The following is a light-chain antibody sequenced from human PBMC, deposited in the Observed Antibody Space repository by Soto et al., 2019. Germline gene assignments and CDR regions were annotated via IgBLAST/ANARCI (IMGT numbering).Light chain of an antibody. Sequence: DIPMTQSPSSLSASVGDRVTITCRASQSISSYLNWYQQKPGKAPNLLIYAASSLQGGVPSRFSGSGSGTDFTLTISSLQPEDFATYYCQQSYSTPPTFGGGTKVEIK. J-gene: IGKJ4*01. CDR1: QSISSY. CDR2: AAS. CDR3: QQSYSTPPT. V-gene: IGKV1-39*01.